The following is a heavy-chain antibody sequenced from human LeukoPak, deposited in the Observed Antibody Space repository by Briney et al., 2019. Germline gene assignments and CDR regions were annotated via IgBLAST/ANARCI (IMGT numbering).Heavy chain of an antibody. CDR1: GGSITTRSYY. Sequence: SETLSLTCTVSGGSITTRSYYWGWIRQPPGKGLEWIGSIYYSGSTYYNPSLKSRVTISVDTSKNQFSLKLSSVTAADTAVYYCARSVFGGGSYSFDPWGQGTLVTVSS. CDR2: IYYSGST. CDR3: ARSVFGGGSYSFDP. D-gene: IGHD1-26*01. J-gene: IGHJ5*02. V-gene: IGHV4-39*07.